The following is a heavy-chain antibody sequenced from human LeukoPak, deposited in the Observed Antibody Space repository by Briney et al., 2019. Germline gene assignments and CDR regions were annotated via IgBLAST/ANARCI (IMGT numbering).Heavy chain of an antibody. D-gene: IGHD3-22*01. CDR3: ARGDDSSGYYYSDY. CDR2: IYYSGST. CDR1: GGSISSYY. V-gene: IGHV4-59*08. Sequence: PSQTLSLTCTVSGGSISSYYWSWIRQPPGKGLEWIGYIYYSGSTNYNPSLKGRVTISVDTSKNQFSLKLSSVTAADTAVYYCARGDDSSGYYYSDYWGQGTLVTVSS. J-gene: IGHJ4*02.